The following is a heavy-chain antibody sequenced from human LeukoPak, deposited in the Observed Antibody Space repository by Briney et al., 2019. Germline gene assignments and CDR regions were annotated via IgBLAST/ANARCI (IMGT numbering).Heavy chain of an antibody. Sequence: SETLSLTCTVSGASITSHSWSWIRQPPGKGLEWIGYIYYSGNTNYNPSLNTRVTISVDTSKNQFSLNLRSVTAADTAVYYCAGLHFAAAEEFNPWGQGTLVTVSS. J-gene: IGHJ5*02. CDR3: AGLHFAAAEEFNP. D-gene: IGHD6-13*01. CDR2: IYYSGNT. V-gene: IGHV4-59*08. CDR1: GASITSHS.